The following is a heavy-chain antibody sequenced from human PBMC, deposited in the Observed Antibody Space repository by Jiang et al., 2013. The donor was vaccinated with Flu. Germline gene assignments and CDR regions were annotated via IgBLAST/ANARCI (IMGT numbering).Heavy chain of an antibody. Sequence: SGSGLVKPSQTLSLTCTVSGGSISSGGYHWTWIRQHPGKGLEWIGDIYYSGTTYYNPSLKSRVTISVDTSKSQFSLKLSSVTAADTAVYYCARVEAYYYYYAMDVWGQGTTVTVSS. D-gene: IGHD1-1*01. V-gene: IGHV4-31*03. J-gene: IGHJ6*02. CDR3: ARVEAYYYYYAMDV. CDR1: GGSISSGGYH. CDR2: IYYSGTT.